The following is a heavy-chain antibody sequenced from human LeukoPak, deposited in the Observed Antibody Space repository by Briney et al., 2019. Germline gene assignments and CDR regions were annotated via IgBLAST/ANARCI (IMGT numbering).Heavy chain of an antibody. V-gene: IGHV3-23*01. CDR2: ISGSGGST. Sequence: GGSLRLSCAASGFTFSSYAMSWVRQAPGKGLEWVSAISGSGGSTCYADSVKGRFTISRDNSKNTLYLQMNSLRAEDTAVYYCAKDSRGNDYGDYDVDYWGQGTLVTVSS. CDR3: AKDSRGNDYGDYDVDY. D-gene: IGHD4-17*01. J-gene: IGHJ4*02. CDR1: GFTFSSYA.